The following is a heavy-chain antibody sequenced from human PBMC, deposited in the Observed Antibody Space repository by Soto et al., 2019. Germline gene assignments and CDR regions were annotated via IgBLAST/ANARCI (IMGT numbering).Heavy chain of an antibody. D-gene: IGHD3-9*01. CDR2: ISYDGSNK. Sequence: GGSLRLSCAASGFTFSSYAMHWVRQAPGKGLEWVAVISYDGSNKYYADSVKGRFTISRDNSKNTLYLQMNSLRAEDTDVYYCARGTKDYYDILTGYLGALDYWGQGTLVTVSS. V-gene: IGHV3-30-3*01. CDR1: GFTFSSYA. J-gene: IGHJ4*02. CDR3: ARGTKDYYDILTGYLGALDY.